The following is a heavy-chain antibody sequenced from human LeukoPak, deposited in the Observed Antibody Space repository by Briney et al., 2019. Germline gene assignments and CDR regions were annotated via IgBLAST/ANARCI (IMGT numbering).Heavy chain of an antibody. CDR2: IWYDGSNK. V-gene: IGHV3-33*01. Sequence: GGSLRLSYAASGFTFSSYGMHWVRQAPGKGLEWVAVIWYDGSNKYYADSVKGRFTISRDNSKNTLFLQMNSLRADDSAIYYCASDRSMVRGVTYYWGQGTLVTVSS. J-gene: IGHJ4*02. CDR1: GFTFSSYG. D-gene: IGHD3-10*01. CDR3: ASDRSMVRGVTYY.